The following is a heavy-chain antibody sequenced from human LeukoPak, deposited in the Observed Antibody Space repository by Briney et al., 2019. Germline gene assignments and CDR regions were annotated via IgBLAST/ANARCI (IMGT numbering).Heavy chain of an antibody. J-gene: IGHJ3*02. CDR2: ISAYNGNT. D-gene: IGHD3-9*01. CDR1: GYTFTSYG. V-gene: IGHV1-18*01. Sequence: GASVKVSCKASGYTFTSYGISWVRQAPGQGLEWMGRISAYNGNTNYAQKLQGRVTMTTDTSTSTAYMELRSLRSDDTAVYYCASDILTGYSDAFDIWGQGTMVTVSS. CDR3: ASDILTGYSDAFDI.